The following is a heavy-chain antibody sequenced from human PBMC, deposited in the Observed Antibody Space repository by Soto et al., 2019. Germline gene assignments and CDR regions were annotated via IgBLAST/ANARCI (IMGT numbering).Heavy chain of an antibody. V-gene: IGHV4-39*02. D-gene: IGHD2-15*01. CDR3: AGSVVSATRHSDVDH. CDR1: GATISSKDYF. CDR2: IQTSEGP. Sequence: SQTLSLTCTVSGATISSKDYFCACSGQPPGRGLEFIASIQTSEGPNHAPSLTSRATMSLDTRKNHYSLKLHSLTAADTATYYCAGSVVSATRHSDVDHCGQGTLVTVCS. J-gene: IGHJ4*02.